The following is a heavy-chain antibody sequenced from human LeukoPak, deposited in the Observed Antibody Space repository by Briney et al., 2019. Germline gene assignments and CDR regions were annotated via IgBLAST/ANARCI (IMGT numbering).Heavy chain of an antibody. CDR1: GGSISSSDYY. CDR2: IYYSATSYYSGTS. Sequence: PSETLSLTCTVSGGSISSSDYYWGWIRQPPGKGLEWIGTIYYSATSYYSGTSYFNPSLKSRVTISVDTPKNQFSLKLSSVTAADTAVYYCARQKDSSGYYYVGLHYYYMDVWGKGTTVTVSS. V-gene: IGHV4-39*01. CDR3: ARQKDSSGYYYVGLHYYYMDV. J-gene: IGHJ6*03. D-gene: IGHD3-22*01.